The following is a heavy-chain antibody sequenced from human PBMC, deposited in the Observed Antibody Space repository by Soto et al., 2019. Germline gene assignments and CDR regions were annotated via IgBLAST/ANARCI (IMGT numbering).Heavy chain of an antibody. J-gene: IGHJ4*02. CDR3: ASRYGRRSLLPVG. CDR2: IYYSGST. D-gene: IGHD3-10*01. CDR1: GGSISSSSYY. V-gene: IGHV4-39*01. Sequence: QLQLQESGPGLVKPSETLSLTCTVSGGSISSSSYYWGWIRQPPGKGLEWIGSIYYSGSTYYNPSLKSRVTISVDTSKNQFSLKLSSVTAADTAVYYCASRYGRRSLLPVGWGQGTLVTVSS.